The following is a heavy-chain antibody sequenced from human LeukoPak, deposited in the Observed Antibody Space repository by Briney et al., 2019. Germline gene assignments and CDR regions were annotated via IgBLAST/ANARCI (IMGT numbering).Heavy chain of an antibody. Sequence: GGSLRLSCAASGFTFSSYSMNWVRQAPGKGLEWVSYISSSTIYYADSVKGRFTISRDNAKNSPYLQMNSLRAEDTAVYYCAREKWLRYYMDVWGKGTTVTVSS. D-gene: IGHD5-12*01. V-gene: IGHV3-48*01. J-gene: IGHJ6*03. CDR3: AREKWLRYYMDV. CDR2: ISSSTI. CDR1: GFTFSSYS.